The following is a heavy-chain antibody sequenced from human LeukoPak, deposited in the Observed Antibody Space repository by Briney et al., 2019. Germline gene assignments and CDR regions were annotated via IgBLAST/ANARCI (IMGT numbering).Heavy chain of an antibody. CDR1: GFTFSNAW. Sequence: GSLRLSCAASGFTFSNAWMNWVRQPPGKGLEWIGQINHSRSTHYNPSLKSRVTISVDTSKNQFSPKLSSVTAADTAVYYCARVPKYFDLWGRGTLVTVSS. CDR3: ARVPKYFDL. J-gene: IGHJ2*01. V-gene: IGHV4-34*01. CDR2: INHSRST.